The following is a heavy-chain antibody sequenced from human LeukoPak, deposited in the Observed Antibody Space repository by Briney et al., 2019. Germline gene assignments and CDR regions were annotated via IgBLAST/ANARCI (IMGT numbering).Heavy chain of an antibody. D-gene: IGHD3-16*02. CDR1: GGSIRGYY. J-gene: IGHJ5*02. V-gene: IGHV4-34*01. CDR3: ARGSFRWFDP. Sequence: SETLSLTCTVSGGSIRGYYWSWIRQPPGKGLEWIGEINHSGSTNYNPSLKSRVTISVDTSKNQFSLKLSSVTAADTAVYYCARGSFRWFDPWGQGTLATVSS. CDR2: INHSGST.